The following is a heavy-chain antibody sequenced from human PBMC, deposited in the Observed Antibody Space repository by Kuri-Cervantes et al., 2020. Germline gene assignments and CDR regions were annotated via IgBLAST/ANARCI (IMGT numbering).Heavy chain of an antibody. V-gene: IGHV3-13*01. J-gene: IGHJ5*02. CDR3: ARGVGICSSTSCYVWFDP. Sequence: GESLKISCAASGFTFSSYDMHWVRQATGKGLEWVSAIGTAGDTYYPGSVKGRFTISRENAKNSLYLQMNSLRAGDTAVYYCARGVGICSSTSCYVWFDPWGQGTLVTVSS. D-gene: IGHD2-2*01. CDR1: GFTFSSYD. CDR2: IGTAGDT.